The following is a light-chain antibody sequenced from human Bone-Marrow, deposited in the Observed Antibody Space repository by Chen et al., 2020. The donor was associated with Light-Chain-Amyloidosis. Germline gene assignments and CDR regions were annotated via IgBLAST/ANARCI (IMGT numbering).Light chain of an antibody. Sequence: SYVLTQPSSVSVAPGQTATIACGGNNIGSTSVPWYQQTPGQAPLLLVYDDSDRPSGIPERWSGSNAGNTATLTISRVEAGDEADYYCQVWDRSSDRPVFGGGTKLTVL. CDR2: DDS. J-gene: IGLJ3*02. CDR1: NIGSTS. V-gene: IGLV3-21*02. CDR3: QVWDRSSDRPV.